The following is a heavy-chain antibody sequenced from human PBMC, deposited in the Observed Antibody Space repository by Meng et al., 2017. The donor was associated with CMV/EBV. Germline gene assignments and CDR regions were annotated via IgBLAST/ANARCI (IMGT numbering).Heavy chain of an antibody. D-gene: IGHD4-11*01. CDR3: ARVTVTTLYYYYGMDV. CDR1: GYTFTSYG. Sequence: GPAVPAGAEVKKPGASVKVSCKASGYTFTSYGISWVRNAPGQGLEWMGWISAYNGNTNYAQKLQGRVTMTTDTSTSTAYMELRSLRSDDTAVYYCARVTVTTLYYYYGMDVWGQGTTVTVSS. CDR2: ISAYNGNT. V-gene: IGHV1-18*01. J-gene: IGHJ6*02.